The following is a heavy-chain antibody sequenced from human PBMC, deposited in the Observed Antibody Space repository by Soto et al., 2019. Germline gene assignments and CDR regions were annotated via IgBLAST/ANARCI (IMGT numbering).Heavy chain of an antibody. CDR1: RITRVHFS. Sequence: PGGCLRSSPETARITRVHFSPSWVPPAPREGVEWVSAISDGVGTTYYPDSVKGRFAISRDNSKNTLYLQMNSLRAEDTAVYFCAKSFHTWYAGYDYWGQGTLVTVSS. J-gene: IGHJ4*02. D-gene: IGHD2-15*01. V-gene: IGHV3-23*01. CDR2: ISDGVGTT. CDR3: AKSFHTWYAGYDY.